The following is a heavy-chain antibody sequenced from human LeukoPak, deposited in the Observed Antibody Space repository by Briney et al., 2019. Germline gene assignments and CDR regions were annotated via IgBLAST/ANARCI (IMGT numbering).Heavy chain of an antibody. D-gene: IGHD7-27*01. CDR1: GFTVNTFE. CDR2: INSRDNVI. Sequence: GGSLRLSCAASGFTVNTFEMNWVRQAPGKGLEWVSYINSRDNVIYYADSVEGRFTISRDNAKNSLYLQMNTLRAEDTAVYYCARKLTGSFDVWGQGTMATVSS. J-gene: IGHJ3*01. CDR3: ARKLTGSFDV. V-gene: IGHV3-48*03.